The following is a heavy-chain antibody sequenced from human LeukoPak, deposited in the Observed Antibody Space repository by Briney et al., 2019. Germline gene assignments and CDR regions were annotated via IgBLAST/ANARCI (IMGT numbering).Heavy chain of an antibody. CDR1: GYTFTSYY. J-gene: IGHJ4*02. CDR3: ARDRGVVAATPGFSFIKGEYYFDY. Sequence: VASVKVSCKASGYTFTSYYMHWVRQAPGQGLEWMGIINPSGGSTSYAQKFQGRVTMTRDMSTSTVYMELSSLRSEDTAVYYCARDRGVVAATPGFSFIKGEYYFDYWGQGTLVTVSS. V-gene: IGHV1-46*01. D-gene: IGHD2-15*01. CDR2: INPSGGST.